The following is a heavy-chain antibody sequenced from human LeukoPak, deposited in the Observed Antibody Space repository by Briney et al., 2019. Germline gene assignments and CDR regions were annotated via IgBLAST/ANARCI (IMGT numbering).Heavy chain of an antibody. CDR3: ARLTTMTTTGGPFDY. CDR2: ITSSGNTI. CDR1: GFTFGSYE. Sequence: PGGSLRLSCAASGFTFGSYEMNWVRQAPGKGPEWVSYITSSGNTIYYADSVKGRFTISRDNAKNSLYLQMNSLRAEDTAVYYCARLTTMTTTGGPFDYWGQGTLVTVSS. V-gene: IGHV3-48*03. J-gene: IGHJ4*02. D-gene: IGHD4-17*01.